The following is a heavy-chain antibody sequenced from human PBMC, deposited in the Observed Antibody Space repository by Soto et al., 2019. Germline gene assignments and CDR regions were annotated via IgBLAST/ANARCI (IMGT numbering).Heavy chain of an antibody. J-gene: IGHJ6*02. CDR3: AIRTGTTYYYYYGMDV. Sequence: PGESLKISCQGSGYSFTSYWISWVRQMPGKGLEWMGRIDPSDSYTNYSPSFQGHVTISADKSISTAYLQWSSLKASDTAMYYCAIRTGTTYYYYYGMDVWGQGTTVTVSS. V-gene: IGHV5-10-1*01. CDR2: IDPSDSYT. D-gene: IGHD1-7*01. CDR1: GYSFTSYW.